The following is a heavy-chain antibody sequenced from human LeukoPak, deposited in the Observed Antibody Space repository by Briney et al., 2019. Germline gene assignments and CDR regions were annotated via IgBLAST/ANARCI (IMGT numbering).Heavy chain of an antibody. D-gene: IGHD2-15*01. Sequence: GGSLRLSCTASGFTFSTYWMTWVRQAPGKGLEWVANIKQDGNEKNYVDSVKGRFTISRDNTKNSLYLQMNNVRAEDTAVYYCAKAPVTSCSGVYCYPFDYWGQGTLVTVSS. CDR2: IKQDGNEK. CDR3: AKAPVTSCSGVYCYPFDY. J-gene: IGHJ4*02. V-gene: IGHV3-7*01. CDR1: GFTFSTYW.